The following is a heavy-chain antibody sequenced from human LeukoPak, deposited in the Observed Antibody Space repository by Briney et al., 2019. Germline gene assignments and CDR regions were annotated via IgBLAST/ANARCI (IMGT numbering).Heavy chain of an antibody. V-gene: IGHV3-30-3*01. D-gene: IGHD2-15*01. J-gene: IGHJ4*02. CDR3: VRDSGSYYFDY. CDR2: ISYDGNNK. CDR1: GFTFNTFV. Sequence: GGSLRLSCVASGFTFNTFVMHWVRQAPGKGLEWVAAISYDGNNKYYTDSVKGRFTESVKGRFTISRDNSENTLYLQMNSLRAEDTAVYYCVRDSGSYYFDYWGQGTLVTVSS.